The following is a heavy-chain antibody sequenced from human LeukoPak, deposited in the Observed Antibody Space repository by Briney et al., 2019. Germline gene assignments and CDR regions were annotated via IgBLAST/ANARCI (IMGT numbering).Heavy chain of an antibody. CDR2: MNSAGTTI. Sequence: GGSLRLSCAASGFTISGFWMHWVRQVPGEGLVWVARMNSAGTTINYADSVKGRFAISRDNVRNTLHLQMNNLSLEDTAVYFCIREVQVRASASLGLWGRGTLVTVS. CDR3: IREVQVRASASLGL. V-gene: IGHV3-74*01. J-gene: IGHJ4*01. D-gene: IGHD1-1*01. CDR1: GFTISGFW.